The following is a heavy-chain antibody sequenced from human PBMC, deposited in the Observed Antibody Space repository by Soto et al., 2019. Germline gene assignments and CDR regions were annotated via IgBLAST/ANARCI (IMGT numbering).Heavy chain of an antibody. Sequence: QLTLKESGPPLVKPTQTLTLTCTFSGFSLSSGVGVGWIRQPPGKALEWLALIYWDDDKRYSPSLKSRLTITKDTSKNQVVLTMTNLDPVDAATYYCAHSPSSSYNAFDIWGQGTMVTVSS. CDR3: AHSPSSSYNAFDI. CDR2: IYWDDDK. V-gene: IGHV2-5*02. CDR1: GFSLSSGVG. J-gene: IGHJ3*02. D-gene: IGHD6-6*01.